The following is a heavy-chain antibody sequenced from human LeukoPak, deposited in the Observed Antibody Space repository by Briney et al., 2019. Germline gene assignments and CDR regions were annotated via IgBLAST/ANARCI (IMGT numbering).Heavy chain of an antibody. CDR2: IIPILGIA. J-gene: IGHJ6*02. CDR3: ARNGIAARLVYYYGMDV. V-gene: IGHV1-69*04. Sequence: ASVKVSCKASGGTLSSYAISWVRQAPGQGLEWMGRIIPILGIANYAQKFQGRVTITADKSTSTAYMELSSLRSEDTAVYYCARNGIAARLVYYYGMDVWGQGTTVTVSS. D-gene: IGHD6-6*01. CDR1: GGTLSSYA.